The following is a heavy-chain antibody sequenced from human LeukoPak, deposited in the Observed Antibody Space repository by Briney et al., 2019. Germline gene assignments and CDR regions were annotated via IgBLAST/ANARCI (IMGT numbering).Heavy chain of an antibody. CDR1: GFTFSSYS. Sequence: GGSLRLSCAASGFTFSSYSMNWVRQAPGKGLEWVSSISSSSSYIYYADSVKGRFTISRDNAKNSLYLQMNSLRAEDTAVYYCARDSDPLRLPKASWKKPSQCYMDVWGKGTTVTVSS. D-gene: IGHD5-12*01. CDR2: ISSSSSYI. J-gene: IGHJ6*03. V-gene: IGHV3-21*01. CDR3: ARDSDPLRLPKASWKKPSQCYMDV.